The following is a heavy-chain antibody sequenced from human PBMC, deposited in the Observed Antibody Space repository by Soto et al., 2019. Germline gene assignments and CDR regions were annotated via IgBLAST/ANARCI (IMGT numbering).Heavy chain of an antibody. J-gene: IGHJ4*02. CDR2: IKSETNGETT. CDR1: GFTFSNSW. V-gene: IGHV3-15*01. CDR3: TTDDPINKS. Sequence: PGGSLRLSCAAYGFTFSNSWMSWVRQAPGKGLEWVGRIKSETNGETTDYAAPVKDRFTISRDDSKNTLHLQMNSLKTEDTAVYYCTTDDPINKSWGQGTLVTVSS.